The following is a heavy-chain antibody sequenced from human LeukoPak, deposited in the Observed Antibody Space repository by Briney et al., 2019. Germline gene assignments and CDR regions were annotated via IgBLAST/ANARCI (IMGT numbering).Heavy chain of an antibody. CDR2: IYYSGST. J-gene: IGHJ4*02. D-gene: IGHD2-15*01. Sequence: SETLSLTCTVSGGSINPYYWNWIRQPPGKGLEWIGYIYYSGSTNYNPSLKSRVTISTDTSKNQFSLKLNSVTAADTAMYYCARESQYCSAGSCYSIVDYWGQGTLVTVSS. CDR1: GGSINPYY. V-gene: IGHV4-59*01. CDR3: ARESQYCSAGSCYSIVDY.